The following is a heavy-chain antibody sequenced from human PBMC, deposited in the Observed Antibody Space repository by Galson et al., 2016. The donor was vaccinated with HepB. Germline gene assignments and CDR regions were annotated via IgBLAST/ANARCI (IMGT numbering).Heavy chain of an antibody. D-gene: IGHD2-15*01. J-gene: IGHJ3*01. Sequence: SLRLSCAVSGISFNEFAMSWVRQAPGKGLEWVSGLNGGGASTFYADSVRGRFTVPRDNSKNTVFLQMNSLRLEDTALYYCAKGRSRCRYGNCYSLSDALDVWGRGTLVTVSS. CDR3: AKGRSRCRYGNCYSLSDALDV. CDR2: LNGGGAST. CDR1: GISFNEFA. V-gene: IGHV3-23*01.